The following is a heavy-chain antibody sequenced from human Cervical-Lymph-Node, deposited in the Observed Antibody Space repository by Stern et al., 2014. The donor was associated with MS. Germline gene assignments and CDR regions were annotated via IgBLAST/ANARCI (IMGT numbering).Heavy chain of an antibody. CDR3: ARHQGGIAAN. V-gene: IGHV1-69*01. J-gene: IGHJ4*02. Sequence: VQLEESGAEVKKPESSVKVSCKASGGSFSSFDISWVLQAPGQRLEWLGELSPMFGVANYAQNFQGRVTFTADESTSTAYMELNSLRSEDTAVYYCARHQGGIAANWGQGTLVTVSS. D-gene: IGHD6-13*01. CDR1: GGSFSSFD. CDR2: LSPMFGVA.